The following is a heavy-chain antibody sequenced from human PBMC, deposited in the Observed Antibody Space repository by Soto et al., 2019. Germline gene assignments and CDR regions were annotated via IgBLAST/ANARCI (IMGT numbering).Heavy chain of an antibody. CDR1: GGTFSSSA. CDR2: IIPIFGTA. D-gene: IGHD3-3*01. J-gene: IGHJ4*02. V-gene: IGHV1-69*01. Sequence: QVQLVQSGAEVKKPGSSVKVSCKASGGTFSSSAISWVRQAPGQGLEWMGGIIPIFGTANYAQKFQGRVTITADESTSTAYMELSSLRSEDTAVYYCASRPPGGDFWSGYPMGHYWGQGTLVTVSS. CDR3: ASRPPGGDFWSGYPMGHY.